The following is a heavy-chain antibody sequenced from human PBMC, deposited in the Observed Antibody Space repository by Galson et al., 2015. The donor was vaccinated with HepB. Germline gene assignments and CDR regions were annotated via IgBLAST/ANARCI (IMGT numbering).Heavy chain of an antibody. CDR3: AKSGYASSGYYTLDY. CDR2: LNSRGDST. D-gene: IGHD3-22*01. V-gene: IGHV3-23*01. CDR1: GLALSSHA. Sequence: SLRLSCAVSGLALSSHAMSWVRQTPGKGLEWVSTLNSRGDSTYYADSVKGRFTISKDSSKNTLYLQLNSLRAEDTAVYYCAKSGYASSGYYTLDYWGQGTLVTVSS. J-gene: IGHJ4*02.